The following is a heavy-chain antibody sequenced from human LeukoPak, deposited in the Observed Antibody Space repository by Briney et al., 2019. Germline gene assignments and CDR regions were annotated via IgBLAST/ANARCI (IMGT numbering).Heavy chain of an antibody. D-gene: IGHD3-3*01. V-gene: IGHV3-23*01. CDR3: AKGHDFWSGLLQVFDY. CDR1: GFTFSSYA. CDR2: ISGSGGST. J-gene: IGHJ4*02. Sequence: GGSLRLSCAASGFTFSSYAMSWVRQAPGKGLEWVSAISGSGGSTYYADSVKGRFTIYRDNSKNTLYLQMNSLRAEDTAVYYCAKGHDFWSGLLQVFDYWGQGTLVTVSS.